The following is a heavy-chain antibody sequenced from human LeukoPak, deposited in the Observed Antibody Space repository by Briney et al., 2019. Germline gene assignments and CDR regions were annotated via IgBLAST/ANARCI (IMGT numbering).Heavy chain of an antibody. Sequence: PSETLSLTCTVSGGSISSYYWSWIRQPPGKGLEWIGHIYCSGSTNYNPSLKSRVTISLDTSKNHFSLKLSSVTAADTAVYYCARGDMTNGVYFDYWGQGTLVTVSS. V-gene: IGHV4-59*01. CDR2: IYCSGST. J-gene: IGHJ4*02. CDR3: ARGDMTNGVYFDY. D-gene: IGHD2-15*01. CDR1: GGSISSYY.